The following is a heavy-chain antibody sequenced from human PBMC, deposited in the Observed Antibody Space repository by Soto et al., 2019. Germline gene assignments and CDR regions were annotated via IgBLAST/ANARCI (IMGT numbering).Heavy chain of an antibody. J-gene: IGHJ4*02. CDR1: GFTFSSYG. CDR3: ARDGADYEWLVYYFDY. V-gene: IGHV3-33*01. CDR2: IWYDGSNK. Sequence: GGSLRLSCAASGFTFSSYGMHWVRQAPGKGLEWVAVIWYDGSNKYYADSVKGRFTISRDNSKNTLYLQMNSLRAEDTAVYYCARDGADYEWLVYYFDYWGQGTLVTVSS. D-gene: IGHD6-19*01.